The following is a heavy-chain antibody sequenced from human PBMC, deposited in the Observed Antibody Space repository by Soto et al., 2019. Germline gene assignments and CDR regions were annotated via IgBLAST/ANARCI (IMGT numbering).Heavy chain of an antibody. J-gene: IGHJ3*02. CDR3: TRDRLIVVVVAANDAFDI. CDR2: IRSKAYGGTT. CDR1: GFTFGDYA. D-gene: IGHD2-15*01. V-gene: IGHV3-49*03. Sequence: GGSLRLSCTASGFTFGDYAMSWFRQAPGKGLEWVCFIRSKAYGGTTEYAASVKGRFTISRDDSKSIAYLQMNSLKTEDTAVYYCTRDRLIVVVVAANDAFDIWGQGTMVTVSS.